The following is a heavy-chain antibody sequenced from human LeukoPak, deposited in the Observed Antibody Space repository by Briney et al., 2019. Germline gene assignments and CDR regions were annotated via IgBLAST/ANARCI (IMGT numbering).Heavy chain of an antibody. CDR1: GYTLTELS. J-gene: IGHJ3*02. Sequence: ASVKVSCKVSGYTLTELSMHWVRQAPGKGLEWMGGFDPEDGETIYAQKFQGRVTMTEDTSTDTAYMELSSLRSGDTAVYYCAREGYGGNYDAFDIWGQGTMVTVSS. CDR2: FDPEDGET. D-gene: IGHD4-23*01. CDR3: AREGYGGNYDAFDI. V-gene: IGHV1-24*01.